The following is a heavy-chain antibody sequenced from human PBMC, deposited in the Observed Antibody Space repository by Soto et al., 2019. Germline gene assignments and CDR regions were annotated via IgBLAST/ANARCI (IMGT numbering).Heavy chain of an antibody. D-gene: IGHD3-16*01. CDR3: ASYPRGRLLASHAYYFDS. CDR1: GGSVSSGSYY. V-gene: IGHV4-61*01. Sequence: SETLSLTCTVSGGSVSSGSYYWSWIRQPPGKGLEWIGYIYYSGSTNYNPSLKSRVTISVDTSKNQFSLKLSSVTAADTAVYYCASYPRGRLLASHAYYFDSWGQGALVTVSS. J-gene: IGHJ4*02. CDR2: IYYSGST.